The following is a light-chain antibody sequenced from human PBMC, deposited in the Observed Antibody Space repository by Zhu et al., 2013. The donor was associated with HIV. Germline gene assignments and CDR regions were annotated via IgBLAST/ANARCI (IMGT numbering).Light chain of an antibody. CDR1: QSISGW. V-gene: IGKV1-5*01. CDR2: DAS. CDR3: QQSNTYLWT. Sequence: DIQMTQSPSTLSASIGDRVTITCRASQSISGWLAWYQQRPGKAPKILVHDASNLESGVPSRFSGSGSGTEFILSISGLQPDDSATYYCQQSNTYLWTFGPGTEGGN. J-gene: IGKJ1*01.